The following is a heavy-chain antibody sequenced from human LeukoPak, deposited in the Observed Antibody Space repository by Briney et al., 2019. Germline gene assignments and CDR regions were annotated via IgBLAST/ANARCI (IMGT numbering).Heavy chain of an antibody. D-gene: IGHD2-2*01. CDR3: ARAYCSSTSCRPDYGMDV. CDR2: INPNSGGT. J-gene: IGHJ6*02. CDR1: GYTFTGYY. V-gene: IGHV1-2*02. Sequence: ASVKVSCKASGYTFTGYYMHWVRQAPGQGLEWMGWINPNSGGTNYAQKFQGRVTMTGDTSISTAYMELSRLRSDDTAVYYCARAYCSSTSCRPDYGMDVWGQGTTVTVSS.